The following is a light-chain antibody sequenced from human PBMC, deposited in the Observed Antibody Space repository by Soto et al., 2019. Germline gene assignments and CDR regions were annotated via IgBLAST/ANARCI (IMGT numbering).Light chain of an antibody. Sequence: DIVITQPPDYLPVTPGEPASISCRSSQSLLHSNGYNYLDWYLQKPGRSPHLLIYVGSDRASGVPDRFSGSGSGTEFTLKISRVEAEDVGVYYCMQSLQRPWTFGQGTKVDIK. CDR2: VGS. CDR1: QSLLHSNGYNY. V-gene: IGKV2-28*01. J-gene: IGKJ1*01. CDR3: MQSLQRPWT.